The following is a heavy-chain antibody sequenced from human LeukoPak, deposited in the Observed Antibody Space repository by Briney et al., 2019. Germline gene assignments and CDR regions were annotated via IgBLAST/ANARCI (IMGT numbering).Heavy chain of an antibody. CDR3: AKSSYYDSSRYYRDYYFDY. CDR1: GFTSSSYA. D-gene: IGHD3-22*01. CDR2: VSGSGGRT. J-gene: IGHJ4*02. Sequence: GGSLRLSCAASGFTSSSYAMSWVREAPGKGGEWVSSVSGSGGRTYYADSVKGRFTISRDNSKSTLFLQMNSLRAEDTAVYYCAKSSYYDSSRYYRDYYFDYWGQGTLVTVSS. V-gene: IGHV3-23*01.